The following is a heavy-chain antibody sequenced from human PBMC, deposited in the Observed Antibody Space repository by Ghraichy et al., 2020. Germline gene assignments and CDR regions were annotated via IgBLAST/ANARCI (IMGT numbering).Heavy chain of an antibody. CDR3: ARGYPGYCSGGSCYGKWLRGQKWDWFDP. V-gene: IGHV4-34*01. CDR2: INHSGST. D-gene: IGHD2-15*01. CDR1: GGSFSGYY. Sequence: SETLSLTCAVYGGSFSGYYWSWIRQPPGKGLEWIGEINHSGSTNYNPSLKSRVTISVDTSKNQFSLKLSSVTAADTAVYYCARGYPGYCSGGSCYGKWLRGQKWDWFDPWGQGTLVTVSS. J-gene: IGHJ5*02.